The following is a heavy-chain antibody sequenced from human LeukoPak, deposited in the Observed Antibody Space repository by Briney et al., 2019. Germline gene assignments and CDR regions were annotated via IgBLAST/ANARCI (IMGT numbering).Heavy chain of an antibody. Sequence: GRSLRLSCAAPGFTFSSYAMHWVRQAPGKGLEWVAVISYDGSNKYYADSVKGRFTISRDNSKNTLYLQMNSLRAEDTAVYYCVEGYCTNGVCATSVEFDYWGQGTLVTVSS. CDR1: GFTFSSYA. CDR3: VEGYCTNGVCATSVEFDY. J-gene: IGHJ4*02. V-gene: IGHV3-30*04. CDR2: ISYDGSNK. D-gene: IGHD2-8*01.